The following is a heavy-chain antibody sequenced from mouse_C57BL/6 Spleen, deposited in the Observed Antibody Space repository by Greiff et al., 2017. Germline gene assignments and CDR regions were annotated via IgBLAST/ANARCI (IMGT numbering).Heavy chain of an antibody. J-gene: IGHJ4*01. CDR3: AREDGDEDYYAMDY. V-gene: IGHV1-81*01. Sequence: VQLQQSGAELARPGASAKLSCKASGYTFTSYGISWVKQRTGQGLEWIGELYPRSGNTYYNEKFKGKATLTADKSSSTAYMGVRSLTSEDSAVYFCAREDGDEDYYAMDYGGQGTSVTVSS. D-gene: IGHD2-3*01. CDR1: GYTFTSYG. CDR2: LYPRSGNT.